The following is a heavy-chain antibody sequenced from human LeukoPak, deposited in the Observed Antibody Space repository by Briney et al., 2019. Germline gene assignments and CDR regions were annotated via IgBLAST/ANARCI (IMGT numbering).Heavy chain of an antibody. CDR1: GFTFSDHY. Sequence: PGGSLRLSCAASGFTFSDHYMNWLRQAPGKGLEAISYISHNGETKYYADSVKGRLSISRDNAKSSLYMQMNSLRVEDTAVYYCARDRHGYFDYWGQGTLVTVSS. D-gene: IGHD6-13*01. CDR3: ARDRHGYFDY. J-gene: IGHJ4*02. CDR2: ISHNGETK. V-gene: IGHV3-11*01.